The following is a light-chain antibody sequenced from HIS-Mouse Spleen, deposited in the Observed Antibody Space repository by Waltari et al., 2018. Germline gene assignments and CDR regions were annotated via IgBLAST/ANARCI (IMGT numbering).Light chain of an antibody. CDR2: EDT. CDR3: YSTDSSGNHRV. J-gene: IGLJ2*01. CDR1: ALPKKY. Sequence: SSELTQPPSLSVSPGQTPRITCSGDALPKKYAYCYQQQAGQAPVLVTYEDTKRPSGIPERFSGSSSGTMATLTISGAQVEDEADYYCYSTDSSGNHRVFGGGTKLTVL. V-gene: IGLV3-10*01.